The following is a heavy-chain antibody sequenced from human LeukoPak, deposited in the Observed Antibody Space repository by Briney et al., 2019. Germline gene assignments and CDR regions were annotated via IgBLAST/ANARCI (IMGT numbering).Heavy chain of an antibody. V-gene: IGHV3-21*01. Sequence: GGSLRLSSAVSGFTLSRFVMNWVRQAPGKGLEWVSSISSSSSHIHYADSVKGRFTISRDNAKNSLYLQMNSLRAEDTAVYYCARLNYMERWLQLNIWGQGTMVTVSS. D-gene: IGHD5-24*01. CDR3: ARLNYMERWLQLNI. J-gene: IGHJ3*02. CDR1: GFTLSRFV. CDR2: ISSSSSHI.